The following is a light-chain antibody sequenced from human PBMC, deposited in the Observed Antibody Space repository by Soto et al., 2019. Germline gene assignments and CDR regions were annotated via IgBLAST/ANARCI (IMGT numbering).Light chain of an antibody. J-gene: IGLJ1*01. V-gene: IGLV2-14*01. Sequence: QSALTQPASVSGSPGQSITISCTGTGSDVGGYNYVSWYQQYPGKAPKLMIYDVDTRPSGVSNRFSGSKSGNTASLTISGLQADDEADYYCSSYTNSNTLVFGSGTKVTVL. CDR3: SSYTNSNTLV. CDR2: DVD. CDR1: GSDVGGYNY.